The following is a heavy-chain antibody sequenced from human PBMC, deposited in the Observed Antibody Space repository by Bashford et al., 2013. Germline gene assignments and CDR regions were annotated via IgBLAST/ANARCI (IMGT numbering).Heavy chain of an antibody. CDR3: AHGGPDYGDELNNWFGP. J-gene: IGHJ5*02. CDR2: IDWDDDK. Sequence: SGPTLVKPTQTLTLTCTFSGFSLSTSGMCVSWIRQPPGKALEWLALIDWDDDKYYNTSLKTRLAISRDTSKNQVVLTMTNMDPVDTGTYYCAHGGPDYGDELNNWFGPWGQGALVTVSS. D-gene: IGHD4-17*01. CDR1: GFSLSTSGMC. V-gene: IGHV2-70*12.